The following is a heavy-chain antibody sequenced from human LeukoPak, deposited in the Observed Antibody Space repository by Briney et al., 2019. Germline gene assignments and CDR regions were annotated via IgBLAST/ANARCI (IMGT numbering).Heavy chain of an antibody. J-gene: IGHJ4*02. D-gene: IGHD2-2*01. Sequence: PSETLSLTCSVSGGSISGYYWSWIRQSAEKGLEWIGRVHASGHTNYNPSLKSRVSMSVDPSKTQFSLRLTSVTAADTAVFYCARGLCDDSCYGKRFFFDYWGQGILVTVSS. V-gene: IGHV4-4*07. CDR3: ARGLCDDSCYGKRFFFDY. CDR2: VHASGHT. CDR1: GGSISGYY.